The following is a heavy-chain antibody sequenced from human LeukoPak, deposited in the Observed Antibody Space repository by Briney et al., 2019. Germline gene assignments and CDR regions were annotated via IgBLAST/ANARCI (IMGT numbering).Heavy chain of an antibody. V-gene: IGHV3-23*01. J-gene: IGHJ4*02. CDR3: ARDWDYGDGGNYFDY. Sequence: GGSLRLSCAASGFTFSSYAMSWVRQAPGKGLEWVSAISGSGGSTYYADSVKGRFTISRDNSKSTLYLQMNSLRAEDTAVYYCARDWDYGDGGNYFDYWGQGTLVTVSS. CDR2: ISGSGGST. CDR1: GFTFSSYA. D-gene: IGHD4-17*01.